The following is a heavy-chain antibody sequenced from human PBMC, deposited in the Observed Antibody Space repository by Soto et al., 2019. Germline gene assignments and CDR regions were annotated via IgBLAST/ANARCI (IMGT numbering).Heavy chain of an antibody. CDR3: AREPRDIVVVVAATSGLDY. D-gene: IGHD2-15*01. CDR2: INPSGGST. J-gene: IGHJ4*02. CDR1: GYTFTSYY. Sequence: ASVKVSCKASGYTFTSYYMHWVRQAPGQGLEWMGIINPSGGSTSYAQKFQGRVTTTRDTSASTVYMELSSLRSEDTAVYYCAREPRDIVVVVAATSGLDYWGQGTLVTVSS. V-gene: IGHV1-46*01.